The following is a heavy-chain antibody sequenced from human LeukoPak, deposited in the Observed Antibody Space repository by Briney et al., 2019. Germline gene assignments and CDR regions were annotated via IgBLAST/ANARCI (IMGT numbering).Heavy chain of an antibody. V-gene: IGHV3-73*01. CDR1: GFTFSGSA. Sequence: GGSLRLSCAASGFTFSGSAMHWVRQASGKGLEWVGRIRSKAKSYATAYAASVKGRFTISRDDSKNTAYLQMNSLETEDTAVYYCTRRLETTSFSRYYYYGMDVWGQGTTVTVSS. CDR2: IRSKAKSYAT. D-gene: IGHD4-11*01. CDR3: TRRLETTSFSRYYYYGMDV. J-gene: IGHJ6*02.